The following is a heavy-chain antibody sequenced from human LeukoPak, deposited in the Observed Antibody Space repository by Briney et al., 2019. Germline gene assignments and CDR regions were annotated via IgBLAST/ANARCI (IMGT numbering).Heavy chain of an antibody. Sequence: PGGSLRLSCAASGFTFSDYYMSWIRQAPGKGLEWVSYISSSGSTIYYADSVKGRFTISRDNAKNSLYLQMNSLRAEDTAVYYCARTKRFTMIVVGYYGMDVWGQGTTVTVSS. V-gene: IGHV3-11*01. CDR2: ISSSGSTI. J-gene: IGHJ6*02. CDR1: GFTFSDYY. D-gene: IGHD3-22*01. CDR3: ARTKRFTMIVVGYYGMDV.